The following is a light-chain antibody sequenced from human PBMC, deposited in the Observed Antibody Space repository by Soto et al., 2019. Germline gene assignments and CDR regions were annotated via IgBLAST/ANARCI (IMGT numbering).Light chain of an antibody. J-gene: IGKJ3*01. CDR3: QQSYSTPFT. V-gene: IGKV1-39*01. CDR1: QSISSY. CDR2: AAS. Sequence: DIQMTQSPSSLSASVGDRVTITCRASQSISSYLNWYQQKPGKAPKLLIYAASSLQSGVPSRFSGSGSGTVFLLTISILQPEDFATYYYQQSYSTPFTFGPGTKVDIK.